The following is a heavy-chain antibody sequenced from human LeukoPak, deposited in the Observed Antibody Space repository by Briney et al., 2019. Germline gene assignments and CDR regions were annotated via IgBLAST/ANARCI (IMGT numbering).Heavy chain of an antibody. CDR3: ARVLHKRMYDSTTYFPY. CDR2: ISSDSSTI. D-gene: IGHD3-22*01. V-gene: IGHV3-48*01. CDR1: GFTFSSYS. J-gene: IGHJ4*02. Sequence: GGSLRLSCAASGFTFSSYSMNWVRQAPGKGLKWVSYISSDSSTIYYADSVKGRFTISRDNAKNSLYLQMNSLRAEDTAVYYCARVLHKRMYDSTTYFPYWGQGILVTVSS.